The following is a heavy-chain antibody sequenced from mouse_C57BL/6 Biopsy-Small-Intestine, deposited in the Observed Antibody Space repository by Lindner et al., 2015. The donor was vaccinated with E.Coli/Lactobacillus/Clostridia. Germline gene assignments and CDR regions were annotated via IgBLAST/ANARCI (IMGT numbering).Heavy chain of an antibody. Sequence: SVKVSCKASGYIFTSYYMHWVRQAPGQGLEWMGIINPSGGSTNYAQKFQGRVTMTRDTSTSTVYMEVSSLRSEDTAVYYCARDPICSGGSCYPHYYYGMDVWGQGTTVTVSS. CDR2: INPSGGST. J-gene: IGHJ1*01. CDR1: GYIFTSYY. D-gene: IGHD1-1*02. CDR3: ARDPICSGGSCYPHYYYGMDV. V-gene: IGHV1-64*01.